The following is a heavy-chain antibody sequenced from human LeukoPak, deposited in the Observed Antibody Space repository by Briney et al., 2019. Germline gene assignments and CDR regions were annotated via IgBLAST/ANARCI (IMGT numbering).Heavy chain of an antibody. Sequence: PGGSLRLSCAASGFTFSTYGMHWVRQAPGKGLEWVAVIWYDGSNKYYADSVKGRFTISRDNSKNTLYVQMNSLRAEDTAVYYCARDGSNFDPFDYWGQGTLVTVSS. J-gene: IGHJ4*02. CDR2: IWYDGSNK. D-gene: IGHD4-11*01. CDR1: GFTFSTYG. CDR3: ARDGSNFDPFDY. V-gene: IGHV3-33*01.